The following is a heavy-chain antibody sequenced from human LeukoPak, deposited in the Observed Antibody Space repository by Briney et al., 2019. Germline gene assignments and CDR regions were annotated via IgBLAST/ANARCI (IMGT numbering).Heavy chain of an antibody. V-gene: IGHV3-66*01. J-gene: IGHJ4*02. Sequence: QPGGSLRLSCVASGFTVSSTYMSWVRQAPGKGLEWVSLIYSGGSTKYAVSVKGRFTISRDNSKNTLYLQMNSLRAEDTAVYYCARDLVNPDYGSGTLFDYWGQGTLVTVSS. CDR1: GFTVSSTY. CDR3: ARDLVNPDYGSGTLFDY. D-gene: IGHD3-10*01. CDR2: IYSGGST.